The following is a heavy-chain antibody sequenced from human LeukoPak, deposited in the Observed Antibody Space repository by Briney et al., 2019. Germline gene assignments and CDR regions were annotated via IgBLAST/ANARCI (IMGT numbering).Heavy chain of an antibody. V-gene: IGHV1-18*01. CDR2: ISAYNGNT. J-gene: IGHJ4*02. Sequence: ASVKVSCKASGYTFTSYGISWVRQAPGQGLEWMGWISAYNGNTNYAQKLQGRVTMTTDTSTSTAYMELRSLRSDDTAVYYCARGSAFPFGGVIVRYGFYDYWGQGTLVTVSS. CDR3: ARGSAFPFGGVIVRYGFYDY. CDR1: GYTFTSYG. D-gene: IGHD3-16*02.